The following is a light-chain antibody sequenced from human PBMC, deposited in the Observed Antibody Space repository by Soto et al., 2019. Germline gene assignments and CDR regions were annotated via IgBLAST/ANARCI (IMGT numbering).Light chain of an antibody. J-gene: IGKJ4*01. Sequence: DIQMTQSPSSLSASVGDRVTITCRASQSISSYLNWYQQKPGKAPKLLIYAASSLQSGAPSRFSGSGSGTDFTLTISSLQPEDFATFYCQQAYSFPITLGGGTKVDIK. CDR3: QQAYSFPIT. CDR2: AAS. V-gene: IGKV1-39*01. CDR1: QSISSY.